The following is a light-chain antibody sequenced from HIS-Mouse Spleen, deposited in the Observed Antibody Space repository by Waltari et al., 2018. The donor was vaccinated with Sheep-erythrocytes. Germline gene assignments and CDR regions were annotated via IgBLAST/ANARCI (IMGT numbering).Light chain of an antibody. CDR2: EVS. CDR3: SSYAGSNNWV. CDR1: SRDVGGFNL. Sequence: QSALTQPPSASGSPGQSVTISCPGTSRDVGGFNLVSWYQHHPGKAPKLRIYEVSKRPSGFPDRFSGSKSGNTASLTVSGLQAEDEADYYCSSYAGSNNWVFGGGTKLTVL. J-gene: IGLJ3*02. V-gene: IGLV2-8*01.